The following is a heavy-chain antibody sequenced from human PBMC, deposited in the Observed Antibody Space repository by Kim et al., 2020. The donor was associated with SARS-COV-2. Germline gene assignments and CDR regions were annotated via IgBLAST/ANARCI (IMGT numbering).Heavy chain of an antibody. CDR1: GFTFSSYG. J-gene: IGHJ4*01. CDR2: IWYDGSNK. CDR3: ARGIFGVVIKGAGTDY. D-gene: IGHD3-3*01. V-gene: IGHV3-33*01. Sequence: GGSLRLSCAASGFTFSSYGMHWVRLAPGKGLEWVAVIWYDGSNKYYADSVKGRFTISRDNSKNTLYLQVNSLRAEDTAVYYCARGIFGVVIKGAGTDYWG.